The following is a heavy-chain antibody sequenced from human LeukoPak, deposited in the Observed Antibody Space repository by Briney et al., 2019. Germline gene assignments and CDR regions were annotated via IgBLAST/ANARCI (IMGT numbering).Heavy chain of an antibody. J-gene: IGHJ6*03. CDR1: GYTFTSYG. V-gene: IGHV1-18*01. Sequence: ASVKVSCKASGYTFTSYGISWVRQAPGQGLEWMGWISAYNGNTNYAQKLQGRVTMTTDTSTSTAYMELRSLRSDDTAVYYCARDGDCSSTSCYYYYYYYMDVWGKGTTVTVSS. D-gene: IGHD2-2*01. CDR2: ISAYNGNT. CDR3: ARDGDCSSTSCYYYYYYYMDV.